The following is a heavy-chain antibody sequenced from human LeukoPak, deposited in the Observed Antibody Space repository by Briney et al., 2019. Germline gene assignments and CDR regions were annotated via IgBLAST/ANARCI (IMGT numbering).Heavy chain of an antibody. V-gene: IGHV3-7*01. D-gene: IGHD2-2*01. CDR3: ARENIVVVPAKDAFDI. Sequence: GGSLRLSCAASGFTFSSYWMSWVRQAPGKVLEWVANIKQDGSEKYYVDSVKGRFTISRDNAKNSLYLQMNSLRAEDTAVYYCARENIVVVPAKDAFDIWGQGTMVTVSS. J-gene: IGHJ3*02. CDR2: IKQDGSEK. CDR1: GFTFSSYW.